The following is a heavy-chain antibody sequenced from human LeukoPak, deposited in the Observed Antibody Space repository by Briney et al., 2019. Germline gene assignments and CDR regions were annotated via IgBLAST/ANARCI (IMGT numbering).Heavy chain of an antibody. CDR3: AKDFYGSGSYFDY. CDR1: GFTFDDYA. V-gene: IGHV3-9*01. Sequence: GGSLRLSCAASGFTFDDYAMHWVRQAPGKGLEWVSGISWNSGSIGYADSVKGRFTISRDNAKNSLYLQMNSLRAEDTALYYCAKDFYGSGSYFDYWGQGTLVTVSS. J-gene: IGHJ4*02. D-gene: IGHD3-10*01. CDR2: ISWNSGSI.